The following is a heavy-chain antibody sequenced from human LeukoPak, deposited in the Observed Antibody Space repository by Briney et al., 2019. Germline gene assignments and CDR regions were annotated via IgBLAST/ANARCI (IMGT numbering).Heavy chain of an antibody. Sequence: SETLSLTCTVSGGSISSYYWSWIRQPPGKGLEWIGYIYYSGSTNYNPSLKSRVTISVDTSKNQFSPKLSSVTAADTAVYYCASAVVTPKQFDYWGQGTLVTVSS. D-gene: IGHD4-23*01. CDR1: GGSISSYY. CDR2: IYYSGST. CDR3: ASAVVTPKQFDY. J-gene: IGHJ4*02. V-gene: IGHV4-59*08.